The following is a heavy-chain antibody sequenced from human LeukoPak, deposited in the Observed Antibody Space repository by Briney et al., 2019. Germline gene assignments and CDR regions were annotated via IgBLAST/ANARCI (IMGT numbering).Heavy chain of an antibody. CDR2: IYGGGST. CDR1: GFSVSSNY. CDR3: AKPWSGPNDY. D-gene: IGHD6-25*01. J-gene: IGHJ4*02. Sequence: PGGSLRLSCAASGFSVSSNYMSWVRQAPGKGLEWVSVIYGGGSTYYADSVKGRFTISRDNSKNTLYLQMSSLRAEDTAIYYCAKPWSGPNDYWGQGTLVTVSS. V-gene: IGHV3-53*01.